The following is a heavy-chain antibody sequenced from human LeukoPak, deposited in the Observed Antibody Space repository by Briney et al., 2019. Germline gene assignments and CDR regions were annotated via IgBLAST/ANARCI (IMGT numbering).Heavy chain of an antibody. Sequence: ASVKVSCKASGYTFTSSDINWVRQATGQGLEWMGWMNTNNGNTGYAQKFQGRVTMTRNTSISTAYMELSSLTSEDTAVYYCARAGGGGSWYSVLDYWGQGTLVTVSS. CDR1: GYTFTSSD. CDR3: ARAGGGGSWYSVLDY. J-gene: IGHJ4*02. CDR2: MNTNNGNT. V-gene: IGHV1-8*01. D-gene: IGHD6-13*01.